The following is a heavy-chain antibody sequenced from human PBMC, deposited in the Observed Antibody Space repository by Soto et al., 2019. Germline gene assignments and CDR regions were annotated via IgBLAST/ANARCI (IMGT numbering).Heavy chain of an antibody. Sequence: GGSLRLSCAASGFTFSSYAMSWVRQAPGKGLEWVSAISGSGGSTYYADSVKGRFTISRDNSKNTLYLQMNSLRAEDTAVYFCAKTHSSGWYEGQDWFDPWGQGTLVTVSS. J-gene: IGHJ5*02. CDR2: ISGSGGST. V-gene: IGHV3-23*01. CDR3: AKTHSSGWYEGQDWFDP. D-gene: IGHD6-19*01. CDR1: GFTFSSYA.